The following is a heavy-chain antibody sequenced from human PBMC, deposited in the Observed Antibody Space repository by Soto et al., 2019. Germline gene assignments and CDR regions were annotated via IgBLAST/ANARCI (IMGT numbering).Heavy chain of an antibody. V-gene: IGHV4-34*01. CDR2: INHSGST. J-gene: IGHJ6*03. Sequence: SETLSLTCAVYGGSFSGYYWSWIRQPPGKGLEWIGEINHSGSTNYNPSLKSRVTISVDTSKNQFSLKLSSVTAADTAVYYCARTGTAARSDYYYYMDVCGKGTTVTVSS. D-gene: IGHD6-13*01. CDR1: GGSFSGYY. CDR3: ARTGTAARSDYYYYMDV.